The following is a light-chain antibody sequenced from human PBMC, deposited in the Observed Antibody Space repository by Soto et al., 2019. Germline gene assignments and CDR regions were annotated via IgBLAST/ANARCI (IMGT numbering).Light chain of an antibody. Sequence: EIVMTQSPATLSVSPGDRAVLSCRASHSVDSNLAWYQQKPGQSPRLIIYGASTRATGIAARFSGSGYGTEFTLTISSLQSEDFAVYYCQQYNSWPPLTFGGGTKVEIK. CDR2: GAS. V-gene: IGKV3-15*01. CDR1: HSVDSN. CDR3: QQYNSWPPLT. J-gene: IGKJ4*01.